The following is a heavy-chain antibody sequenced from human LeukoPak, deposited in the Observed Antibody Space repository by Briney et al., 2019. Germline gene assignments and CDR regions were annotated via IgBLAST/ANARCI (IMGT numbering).Heavy chain of an antibody. CDR2: ISGSGTRT. Sequence: GGSLRLSCEVSGFNFISYGMSWVRQAPGKGLEWVSLISGSGTRTNYAGSVKGRFTISRDNSKNTVYLQMDSPGAEDTAVYYCVRDKYDSNRSPSDIWGQGTKVTVSS. CDR1: GFNFISYG. D-gene: IGHD3-22*01. CDR3: VRDKYDSNRSPSDI. J-gene: IGHJ3*02. V-gene: IGHV3-23*01.